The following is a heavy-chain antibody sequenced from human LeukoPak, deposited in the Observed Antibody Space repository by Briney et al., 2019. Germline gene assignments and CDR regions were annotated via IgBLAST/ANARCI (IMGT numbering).Heavy chain of an antibody. CDR3: AKGNGVHSTIFGVVILVGAFDI. CDR2: ISSSGSTI. Sequence: GGSLRLSCAASGFTFSDHYMSWIRQAPGKGLEWVSYISSSGSTIYYADSVKGRFTISRDNAKNSLYLQMNSLRAADTAVYYCAKGNGVHSTIFGVVILVGAFDIWGQGTMVTVSS. D-gene: IGHD3-3*01. CDR1: GFTFSDHY. J-gene: IGHJ3*02. V-gene: IGHV3-11*01.